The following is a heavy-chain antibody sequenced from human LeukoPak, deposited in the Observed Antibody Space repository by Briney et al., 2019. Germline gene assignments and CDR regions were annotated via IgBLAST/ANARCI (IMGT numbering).Heavy chain of an antibody. Sequence: SETLSLTCTVSGGSISSYYWSWIRQPPGKGLEWIGYIYYSGSTNYNPSLKSRVTISVDTSKNQFSLKLSSVTAADTAVYYCARFFRAAAGTHYWYLDLWGRGTLVTVSS. CDR1: GGSISSYY. J-gene: IGHJ2*01. CDR2: IYYSGST. D-gene: IGHD6-13*01. CDR3: ARFFRAAAGTHYWYLDL. V-gene: IGHV4-59*01.